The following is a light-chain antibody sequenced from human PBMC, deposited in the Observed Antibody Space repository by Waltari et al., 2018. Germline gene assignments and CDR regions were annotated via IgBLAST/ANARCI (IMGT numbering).Light chain of an antibody. CDR3: QQYDTPLS. J-gene: IGKJ4*01. CDR2: GAS. CDR1: QDIYNS. V-gene: IGKV1-33*01. Sequence: DIQMTQSPSSLSASVGDRVTITCQANQDIYNSLNWYQQEPGKAPNLLIYGASKLEPGVPSRFSGSGSGTHFTFTISSLQPDDFATYYCQQYDTPLSFGGGTKVAIK.